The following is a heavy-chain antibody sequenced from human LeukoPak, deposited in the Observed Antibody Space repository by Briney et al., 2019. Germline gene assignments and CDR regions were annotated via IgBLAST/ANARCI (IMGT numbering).Heavy chain of an antibody. D-gene: IGHD5-18*01. CDR2: INHSGST. CDR1: GGSFSGYY. V-gene: IGHV4-34*01. J-gene: IGHJ4*02. Sequence: SETLSLTCAVYGGSFSGYYWSWFRQPPGKGLEWIGEINHSGSTNYNPSLKSRVTISVDTSKNQFSLKLSSVTAADTAVYYCARSPGYSYARDDYWGQGTLVTVSS. CDR3: ARSPGYSYARDDY.